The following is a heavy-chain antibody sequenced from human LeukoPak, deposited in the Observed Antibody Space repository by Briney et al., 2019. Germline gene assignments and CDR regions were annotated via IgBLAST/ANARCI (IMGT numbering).Heavy chain of an antibody. V-gene: IGHV1-24*01. J-gene: IGHJ6*02. CDR2: FDPEDGGT. D-gene: IGHD4-11*01. CDR1: GYTLTELS. CDR3: ARVGITVTTDAVDLDV. Sequence: ASVKVSCKVSGYTLTELSMHWVRQAPGKGLEWMGGFDPEDGGTIYAQKFQGRVTMTEDTSTDTAYVELSSLRSEDTAVYYCARVGITVTTDAVDLDVWGQGTTVTVSS.